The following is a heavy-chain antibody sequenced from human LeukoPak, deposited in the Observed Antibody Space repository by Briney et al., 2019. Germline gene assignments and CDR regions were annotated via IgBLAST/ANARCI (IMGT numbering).Heavy chain of an antibody. CDR1: GFTFSSYS. CDR3: ASLIALNTHNFDY. J-gene: IGHJ4*02. V-gene: IGHV3-21*01. CDR2: ISSSSSYI. Sequence: GGTLRLSCADSGFTFSSYSMNWGRHAPGKGREGVSSISSSSSYIYYADSVKGRFTISRDNAKNSLYLQMNSLRAEDTAVYYCASLIALNTHNFDYWGQGTLVTVSS. D-gene: IGHD3-3*02.